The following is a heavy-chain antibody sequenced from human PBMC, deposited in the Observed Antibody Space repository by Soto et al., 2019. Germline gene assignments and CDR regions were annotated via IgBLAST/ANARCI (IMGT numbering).Heavy chain of an antibody. Sequence: QVQLVQSGAEVKKPGSSVKVSCKASGGTFSSYAISWVRQAPGQGLEWMGGIIPIFGTANYAQKFQDRVTITADESTSTAYMELSSLRSEDTAVYYCARAPYKWNYGESRYYYYGMDVWGQGTTVTVSS. J-gene: IGHJ6*02. CDR3: ARAPYKWNYGESRYYYYGMDV. V-gene: IGHV1-69*12. D-gene: IGHD1-7*01. CDR2: IIPIFGTA. CDR1: GGTFSSYA.